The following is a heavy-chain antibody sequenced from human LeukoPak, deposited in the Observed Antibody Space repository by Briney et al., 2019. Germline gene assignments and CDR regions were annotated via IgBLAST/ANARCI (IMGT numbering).Heavy chain of an antibody. CDR2: LSDSGDST. V-gene: IGHV3-23*01. Sequence: GGSLRLSCAASGFTFKTYGMHWVRQAPGKGLEWVSALSDSGDSTFYAERVRGRFTISRDNAKNTLYLQMNSLRAEDSATYYCAKEMGGGKPFDYWGQGTLVTVSS. J-gene: IGHJ4*02. D-gene: IGHD1-26*01. CDR1: GFTFKTYG. CDR3: AKEMGGGKPFDY.